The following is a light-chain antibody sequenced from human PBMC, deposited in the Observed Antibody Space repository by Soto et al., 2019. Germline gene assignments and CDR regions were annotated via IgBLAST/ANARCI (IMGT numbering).Light chain of an antibody. Sequence: QSALTQPRSVSGSPGQSVTISCTGTSSDVGGYKYVSWYQQHPGKAPKLMIYDVSKRPSGVPDRFSGSKSGNTASLTISGVPAEDEADYYCCSYAGSFVVFGGGTKLTVL. CDR3: CSYAGSFVV. CDR2: DVS. CDR1: SSDVGGYKY. J-gene: IGLJ2*01. V-gene: IGLV2-11*01.